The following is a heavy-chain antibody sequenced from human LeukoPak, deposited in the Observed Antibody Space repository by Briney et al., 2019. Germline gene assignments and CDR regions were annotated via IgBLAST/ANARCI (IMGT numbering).Heavy chain of an antibody. CDR2: IYSGGST. V-gene: IGHV3-66*01. CDR3: ARDIGVGATTTFDY. D-gene: IGHD1-26*01. J-gene: IGHJ4*02. Sequence: GRSLRLSCAASGFTVSSNYMSWVRQAPGKGLEWVSVIYSGGSTYYADSVKGRFTISRDNSKNTLYLQMNSLRAEDTAVYYCARDIGVGATTTFDYWGQGTLVTVSS. CDR1: GFTVSSNY.